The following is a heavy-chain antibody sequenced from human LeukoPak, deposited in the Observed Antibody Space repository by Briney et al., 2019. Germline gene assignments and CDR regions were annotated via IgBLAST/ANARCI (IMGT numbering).Heavy chain of an antibody. CDR3: TTLCTSCPRAIAARRYYYYMDV. CDR1: GFTFSSCA. Sequence: GGSLRLSCAASGFTFSSCAMSWVRQAPGKGLEWGGRIKSKTDGGTTDYAAPVKGRFTMSRDDSKNTLYLQMNSLKTEDTAVYYCTTLCTSCPRAIAARRYYYYMDVWGKGTTVTVSS. V-gene: IGHV3-15*01. CDR2: IKSKTDGGTT. D-gene: IGHD6-6*01. J-gene: IGHJ6*03.